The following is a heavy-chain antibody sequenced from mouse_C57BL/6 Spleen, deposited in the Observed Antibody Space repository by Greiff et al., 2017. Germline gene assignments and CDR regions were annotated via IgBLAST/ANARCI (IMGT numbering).Heavy chain of an antibody. D-gene: IGHD2-4*01. Sequence: EVQVVESGGGLVQPGGSLKLSCAASGFTFSDYYMYWVRQTPEKRLEWVAYISNGGGSTYYPDTVKGRFTISRDNAKNSLYLQMSRLKSEDTAMYYCARHEGDYDGSNWVFAYWGQGTLVTVSA. CDR2: ISNGGGST. J-gene: IGHJ3*01. V-gene: IGHV5-12*01. CDR1: GFTFSDYY. CDR3: ARHEGDYDGSNWVFAY.